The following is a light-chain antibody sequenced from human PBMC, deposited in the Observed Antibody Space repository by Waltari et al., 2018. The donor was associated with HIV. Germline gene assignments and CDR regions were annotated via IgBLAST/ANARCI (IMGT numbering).Light chain of an antibody. J-gene: IGLJ3*02. Sequence: QSALTQPRSVSGSPGKSVTISCTGASSDVGFYTYVSWYQQHPGKAPKLMIYDVNKRPSGVPDRFSGSKSGNTASLTISGLQAEDEADYYCCSYAGSFWVFGGGTKLTVL. CDR3: CSYAGSFWV. CDR2: DVN. V-gene: IGLV2-11*01. CDR1: SSDVGFYTY.